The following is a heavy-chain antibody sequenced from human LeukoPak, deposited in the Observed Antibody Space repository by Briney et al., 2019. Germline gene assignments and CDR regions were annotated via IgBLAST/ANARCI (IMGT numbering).Heavy chain of an antibody. CDR1: ADSLSSGAHY. D-gene: IGHD3-10*01. J-gene: IGHJ4*02. Sequence: SETLSLTCTVSADSLSSGAHYWAWIRQLPGTGLESIGFIHHSGSSRHNPSLKDRVAISVDASRKQFALRLSSVTAADTAIYYCARGGNRFGGFYFDYWGQGIQVIVSS. V-gene: IGHV4-31*03. CDR3: ARGGNRFGGFYFDY. CDR2: IHHSGSS.